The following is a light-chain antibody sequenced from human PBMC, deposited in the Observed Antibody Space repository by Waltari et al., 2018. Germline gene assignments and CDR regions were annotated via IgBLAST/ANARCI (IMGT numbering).Light chain of an antibody. CDR3: QQYYSTLWT. Sequence: DIQMTQSPSSLSASVGDRVTITCRASQGITNSLAWYQQKPGKAPKLPLSAASGLEGGVPSRFSGSGSGTDYTLTISSLQPEDFATYYCQQYYSTLWTFGQGTKVEIK. V-gene: IGKV1-NL1*01. J-gene: IGKJ1*01. CDR2: AAS. CDR1: QGITNS.